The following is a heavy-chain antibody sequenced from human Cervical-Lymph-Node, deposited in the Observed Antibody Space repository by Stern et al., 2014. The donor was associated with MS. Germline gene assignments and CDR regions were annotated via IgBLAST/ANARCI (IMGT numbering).Heavy chain of an antibody. Sequence: VQLLESGPGLVKPSETLSLTCAVSGDSISSYTHYWAWIRQPPGKGLEWIGSVYYSGATYYNPSLKIPVTISVDPPKNHFSRGLTSVTAADTAVYYCAKHACTGAACPFDLWGQGTLVTVSS. CDR2: VYYSGAT. J-gene: IGHJ4*02. V-gene: IGHV4-39*01. D-gene: IGHD2-8*02. CDR1: GDSISSYTHY. CDR3: AKHACTGAACPFDL.